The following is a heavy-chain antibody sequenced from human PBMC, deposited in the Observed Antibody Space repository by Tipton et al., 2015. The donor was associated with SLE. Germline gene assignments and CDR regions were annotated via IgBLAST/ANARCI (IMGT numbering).Heavy chain of an antibody. Sequence: TLSLTCEVYGGSFSGYYWTWIRQSPGKGLEWIGEINYSGSTKYNPSLKSRVTISVDTSKNQFSLKLSSVTAADTAVYYCARPFPHYDFWSGYAFDIWGQGTMVTVSS. CDR2: INYSGST. V-gene: IGHV4-34*01. J-gene: IGHJ3*02. CDR1: GGSFSGYY. D-gene: IGHD3-3*01. CDR3: ARPFPHYDFWSGYAFDI.